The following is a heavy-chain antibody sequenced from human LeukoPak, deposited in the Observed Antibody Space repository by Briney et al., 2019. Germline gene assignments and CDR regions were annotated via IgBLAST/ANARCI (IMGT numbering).Heavy chain of an antibody. Sequence: PSETLSLTCAVYGGSFSGYYWSWIRQPPGKGLEWIGEINHSGSTNYNPSLKSRVTISVDTSKNQFSLKLSSVTAADTAVYYCARVGPSYYYDSSGYYYFDYWGQGTLVTVSS. D-gene: IGHD3-22*01. V-gene: IGHV4-34*01. CDR1: GGSFSGYY. CDR2: INHSGST. CDR3: ARVGPSYYYDSSGYYYFDY. J-gene: IGHJ4*02.